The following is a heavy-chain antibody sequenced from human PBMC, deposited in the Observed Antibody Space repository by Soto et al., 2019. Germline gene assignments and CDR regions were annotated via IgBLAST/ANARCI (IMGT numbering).Heavy chain of an antibody. J-gene: IGHJ3*02. V-gene: IGHV3-33*01. D-gene: IGHD3-9*01. CDR3: AREGHDILTGYDDAFDI. CDR2: IWYDGSNK. Sequence: PEGSLRLSCAASGFTFSSYGMHWVRQAPGKGLEWVAVIWYDGSNKYYAESVKGRFTISRDNSKNTLYLQMNSLRAEDTAVYYCAREGHDILTGYDDAFDIWGQGTMVTVSS. CDR1: GFTFSSYG.